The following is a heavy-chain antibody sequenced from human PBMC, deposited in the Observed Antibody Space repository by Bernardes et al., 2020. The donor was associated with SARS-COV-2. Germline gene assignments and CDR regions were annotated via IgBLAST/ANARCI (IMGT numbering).Heavy chain of an antibody. D-gene: IGHD3-10*01. V-gene: IGHV3-72*01. J-gene: IGHJ6*02. CDR1: GFIFSDHY. Sequence: GGSLRLSCAASGFIFSDHYMDWVRQAPGKGLEWIGRIRNKGSNFSTKYAASVEGRFTISRDDSRNSIYLQMKSLKTEDTAVYYCAREVPKYRDDRGYAHYYYAMDVWGQGTTVTVSS. CDR2: IRNKGSNFST. CDR3: AREVPKYRDDRGYAHYYYAMDV.